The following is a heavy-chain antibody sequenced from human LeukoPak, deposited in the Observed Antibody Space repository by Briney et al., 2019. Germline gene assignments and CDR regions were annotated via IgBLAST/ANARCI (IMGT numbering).Heavy chain of an antibody. Sequence: SETLSLTCAVSGFSISSVYYWGWIRQPPGKGLEWIASIYHSGTTYYNPSLQSRVTMSVDTSNNQFSLKLSSVTAADTAVYYCSRRGGWPYCFDIWGQGTLVTVSS. CDR2: IYHSGTT. CDR3: SRRGGWPYCFDI. D-gene: IGHD6-19*01. V-gene: IGHV4-38-2*01. CDR1: GFSISSVYY. J-gene: IGHJ3*02.